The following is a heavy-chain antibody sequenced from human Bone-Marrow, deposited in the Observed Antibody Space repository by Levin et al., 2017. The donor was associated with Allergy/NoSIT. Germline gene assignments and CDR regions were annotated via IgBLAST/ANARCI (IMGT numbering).Heavy chain of an antibody. CDR2: IYHGAKT. D-gene: IGHD6-19*01. V-gene: IGHV4-38-2*01. Sequence: RASETLSLTCAVSGYSIRESDYWGWIRQPPGKGPECIGSIYHGAKTYYNPSLKSRVTISADTSKNQFFLNLTSVTAADTAVYYCTRISVAGYKIPEAWGRGILVTVSS. CDR1: GYSIRESDY. J-gene: IGHJ5*02. CDR3: TRISVAGYKIPEA.